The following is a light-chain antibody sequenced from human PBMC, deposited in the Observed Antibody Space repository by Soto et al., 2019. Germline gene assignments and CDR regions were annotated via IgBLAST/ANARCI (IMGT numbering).Light chain of an antibody. CDR2: DAS. CDR1: QGISNW. CDR3: QQYETFSGT. J-gene: IGKJ1*01. Sequence: DIQMTQSPSSVSASVGDRVTITCRASQGISNWLAWYQQKPGEAPKLLIYDASALPRGVPSRFSGSGSGTKFTLTIASLQPDDFVTYYCQQYETFSGTFGPGTKVEI. V-gene: IGKV1-5*01.